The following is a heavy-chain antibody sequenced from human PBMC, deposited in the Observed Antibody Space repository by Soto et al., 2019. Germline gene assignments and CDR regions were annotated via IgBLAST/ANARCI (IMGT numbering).Heavy chain of an antibody. CDR3: AKKGYYYDSSGYYYFDD. V-gene: IGHV3-23*01. D-gene: IGHD3-22*01. J-gene: IGHJ4*02. Sequence: GGSLRLSCAASGFTFSSYAMSWVRQAPGKGLEWVSAISGSGGSTYYADSVKGRFTISRDNSKNTLYLQMNSLRAEDTAVYYGAKKGYYYDSSGYYYFDDWGQGTLVTVSS. CDR2: ISGSGGST. CDR1: GFTFSSYA.